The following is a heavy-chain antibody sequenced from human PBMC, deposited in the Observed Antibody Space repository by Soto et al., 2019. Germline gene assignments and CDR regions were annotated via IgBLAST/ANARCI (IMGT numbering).Heavy chain of an antibody. CDR3: ARDLDAGYCSSTSCYRRGGEFDY. J-gene: IGHJ4*02. CDR2: ISYDGSNK. V-gene: IGHV3-30-3*01. CDR1: GFTFSSYA. Sequence: GGSLRLSCAASGFTFSSYAMHWVRQAPGKGLEWVAVISYDGSNKYYADSVKDRFTISRDNSKNTLYLQMNSLRAEDTAVYYCARDLDAGYCSSTSCYRRGGEFDYWGRGTLVTVSS. D-gene: IGHD2-2*01.